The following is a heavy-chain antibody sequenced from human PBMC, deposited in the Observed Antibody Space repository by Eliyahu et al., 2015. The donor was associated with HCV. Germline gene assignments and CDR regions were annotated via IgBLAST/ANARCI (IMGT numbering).Heavy chain of an antibody. V-gene: IGHV1-18*01. Sequence: QVQLVQSGAEVKKPGASVKVSCKASGYTFTSYGISWVRQAPGQGLEWMGWISGYNGNANYVQEFHDRITMTTDTSTSTAYMELRSLSSDDTAVYYCARGAFDFSSGYPEGPDYWAQGALVTVS. D-gene: IGHD3-3*01. CDR2: ISGYNGNA. CDR3: ARGAFDFSSGYPEGPDY. J-gene: IGHJ4*02. CDR1: GYTFTSYG.